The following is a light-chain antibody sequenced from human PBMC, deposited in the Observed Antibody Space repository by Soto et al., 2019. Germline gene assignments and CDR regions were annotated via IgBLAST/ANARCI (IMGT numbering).Light chain of an antibody. Sequence: QSVLTQPPSVSGAPGQRVTISCTGSSSNIGAGYDVPWYQQLPGTAPKLLIYGNSNRPSGVPDGFSGSKSGTSASLAITGLQAEDEADYYCQSYDSSLSGSVFGGGTQLTVL. CDR3: QSYDSSLSGSV. J-gene: IGLJ2*01. CDR1: SSNIGAGYD. CDR2: GNS. V-gene: IGLV1-40*01.